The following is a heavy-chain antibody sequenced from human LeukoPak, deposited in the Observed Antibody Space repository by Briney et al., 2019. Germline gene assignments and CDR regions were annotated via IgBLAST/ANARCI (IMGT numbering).Heavy chain of an antibody. CDR1: GFTFSTYG. CDR2: ISGGGGNT. D-gene: IGHD3-10*01. J-gene: IGHJ4*02. Sequence: GGSLRLSCAVSGFTFSTYGMYWVRQAPGKGLECVSSISGGGGNTYYADSVKGRFTISRDNSKDTLYLQMNSLRADDTAVYYCAKDSPGPLGVDYWGQGTLVTVSS. V-gene: IGHV3-23*01. CDR3: AKDSPGPLGVDY.